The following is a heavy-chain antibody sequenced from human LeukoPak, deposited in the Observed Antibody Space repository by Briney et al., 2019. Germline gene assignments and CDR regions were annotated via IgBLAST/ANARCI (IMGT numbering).Heavy chain of an antibody. V-gene: IGHV3-30*02. Sequence: GGSLRLSCAASGFTFSSYGMHWVRQAPGKGLEWVAFIRYDGSNKYYADSVKGRFTISRDNSKNTLYLQMNGLTAEDTAVYFCAKDRDGYNYRAGFDCWGQGTLVTVSS. CDR1: GFTFSSYG. CDR3: AKDRDGYNYRAGFDC. J-gene: IGHJ4*02. D-gene: IGHD5-24*01. CDR2: IRYDGSNK.